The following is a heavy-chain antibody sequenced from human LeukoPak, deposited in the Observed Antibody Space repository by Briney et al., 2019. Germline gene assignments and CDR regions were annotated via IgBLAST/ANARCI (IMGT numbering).Heavy chain of an antibody. J-gene: IGHJ3*02. V-gene: IGHV3-23*01. CDR2: ISGSGGST. CDR1: GFTFSSYG. D-gene: IGHD2-15*01. CDR3: ARHRSGGSQDDAFDI. Sequence: PGGSLRLSCAASGFTFSSYGMSWVRQAPGKGLEWVSAISGSGGSTYYADSVKGRFTISRQNAKNSLFLQMNSLRAEDTAVYYCARHRSGGSQDDAFDIWGQGTLVTVSS.